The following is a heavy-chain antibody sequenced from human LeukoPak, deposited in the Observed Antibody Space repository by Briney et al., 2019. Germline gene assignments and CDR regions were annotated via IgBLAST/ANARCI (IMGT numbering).Heavy chain of an antibody. J-gene: IGHJ5*02. CDR2: INAGNGNT. Sequence: ASVKVSCKASGYTFTSYGISWVRQAPGQRLEWMGWINAGNGNTKYSQKFQGRVTITRDTSASTAYMELSSLRSEDTAVYYCARAYSGYDNWFDPWGQGTLVTVSS. V-gene: IGHV1-3*01. CDR1: GYTFTSYG. D-gene: IGHD5-12*01. CDR3: ARAYSGYDNWFDP.